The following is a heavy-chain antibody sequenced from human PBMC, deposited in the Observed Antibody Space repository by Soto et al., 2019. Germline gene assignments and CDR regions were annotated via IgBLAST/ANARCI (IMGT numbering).Heavy chain of an antibody. CDR3: AKRAAGRGPFDY. J-gene: IGHJ4*02. CDR1: GFTFSSYA. CDR2: IGASDGST. Sequence: GGSLRLSCAASGFTFSSYAMNWVRQAPGKGLEWVSAIGASDGSTSYADSVKGRFTVSRDNSQNTLYLQMNGPKADDTAVYYCAKRAAGRGPFDYWGQGILVTVSS. D-gene: IGHD6-13*01. V-gene: IGHV3-23*01.